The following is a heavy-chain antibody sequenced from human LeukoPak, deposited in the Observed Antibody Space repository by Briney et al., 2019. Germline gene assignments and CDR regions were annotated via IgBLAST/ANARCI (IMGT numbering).Heavy chain of an antibody. V-gene: IGHV3-7*01. CDR2: INQDASVS. D-gene: IGHD6-19*01. CDR3: ARKAGDY. J-gene: IGHJ4*02. CDR1: GLTFSDYW. Sequence: PGGSLRLSCAASGLTFSDYWMSWVRQAPGQGLEWVANINQDASVSHYIDSVKGRFTISRDNAKNSLFLQMNRLRAEDTALYYCARKAGDYWGQGTLVTVSS.